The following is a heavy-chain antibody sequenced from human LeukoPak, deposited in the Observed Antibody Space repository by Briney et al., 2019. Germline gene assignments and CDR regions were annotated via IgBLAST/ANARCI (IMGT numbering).Heavy chain of an antibody. V-gene: IGHV4-39*07. D-gene: IGHD6-13*01. CDR3: ARDRWYSSRDPGVDY. CDR2: IYYSGST. CDR1: GGSISSSSYY. Sequence: PSETLSLTCTVSGGSISSSSYYWGWIRQPPGKGLEWIGSIYYSGSTYYNPSLKSRVTISVVTSKNQFSLKLSSVTAADTAVYYCARDRWYSSRDPGVDYWGQGTLVTVSS. J-gene: IGHJ4*02.